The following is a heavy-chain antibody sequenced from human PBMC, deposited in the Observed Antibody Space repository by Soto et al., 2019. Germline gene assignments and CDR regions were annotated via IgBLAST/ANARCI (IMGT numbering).Heavy chain of an antibody. CDR3: AHPRGDGVFDAVDI. J-gene: IGHJ3*02. CDR1: GFIFTTYA. CDR2: ISSSGEST. D-gene: IGHD4-17*01. Sequence: EVQLLQTGGGLVQPGGSLSLSCAASGFIFTTYAMNWVRQAPGKGLEWVSAISSSGESTYYAESVRGRFTISRDNSINTLYLQMRSLRPDDTAVYYCAHPRGDGVFDAVDIWGQGTIFTVSS. V-gene: IGHV3-23*01.